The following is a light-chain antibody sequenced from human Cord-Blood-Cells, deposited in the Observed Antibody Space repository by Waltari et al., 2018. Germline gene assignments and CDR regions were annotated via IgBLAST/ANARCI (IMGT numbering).Light chain of an antibody. V-gene: IGLV4-69*01. CDR3: QTWGTGTHVV. CDR2: LNSDGSH. J-gene: IGLJ2*01. Sequence: QLVLTQSPSASASLGASVKLTCTLSSGHSSYAIAWHQQQPEKGPRYLMKLNSDGSHSKGDGITDRFSGSSSGAERYLTISSLQSEDEADYYCQTWGTGTHVVFGGGTKLTVL. CDR1: SGHSSYA.